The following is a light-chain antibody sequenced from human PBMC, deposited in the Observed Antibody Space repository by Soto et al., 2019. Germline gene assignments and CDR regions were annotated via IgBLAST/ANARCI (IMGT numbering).Light chain of an antibody. CDR1: SSDVGAYNY. CDR3: SSYTTSTTLEV. CDR2: DVS. Sequence: QSALTQPASVSGSPGQSITISCTGTSSDVGAYNYVSWYQQHPGKAPKLMIYDVSNRPSGVSNRFSGSKSGNTASLTISGLQADDEADYYCSSYTTSTTLEVFGGGTKVTVL. V-gene: IGLV2-14*01. J-gene: IGLJ2*01.